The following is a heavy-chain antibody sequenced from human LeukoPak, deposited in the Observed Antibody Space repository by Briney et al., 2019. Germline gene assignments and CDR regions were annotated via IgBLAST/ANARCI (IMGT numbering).Heavy chain of an antibody. CDR1: GFTFSSYW. CDR2: IEQDGGET. D-gene: IGHD3-10*01. CDR3: ARGFPPAH. V-gene: IGHV3-7*03. Sequence: PGGSLRLSCAATGFTFSSYWMTWVRKAPGKGLEWVANIEQDGGETYYVDSVKGRFTISRDSSKNTLYLQMKSLRAEDTAVYYCARGFPPAHWGQGTLVTVSS. J-gene: IGHJ4*02.